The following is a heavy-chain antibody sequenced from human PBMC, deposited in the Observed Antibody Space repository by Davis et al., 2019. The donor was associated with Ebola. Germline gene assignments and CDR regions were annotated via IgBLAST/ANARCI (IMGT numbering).Heavy chain of an antibody. CDR2: IKQDGSEK. J-gene: IGHJ6*02. Sequence: PGGSLRLSCAASGFTFSSYWMSWVRQAPGKGLEWVAHIKQDGSEKYYVDSVKGRFTISRDNAKNSLYLQMNSLRAEDTAVYYCARDLEYCSGGSCYKAHYGMDVWGQGTTVTVSS. CDR3: ARDLEYCSGGSCYKAHYGMDV. CDR1: GFTFSSYW. D-gene: IGHD2-15*01. V-gene: IGHV3-7*01.